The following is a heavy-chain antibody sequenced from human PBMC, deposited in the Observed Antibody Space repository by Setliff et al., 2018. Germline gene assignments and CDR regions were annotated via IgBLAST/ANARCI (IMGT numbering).Heavy chain of an antibody. CDR3: ARLSWDGLRYHGLDV. CDR2: INHSGST. V-gene: IGHV4-39*07. Sequence: SETLSLTCTVSGGSISSSSHYWGWIRQPPGKGLEWIAEINHSGSTNYNPSLKSRVTISVDTSTNQFSLKLRSVTAADTAVYYCARLSWDGLRYHGLDVWGQGTTVTVSS. J-gene: IGHJ6*02. D-gene: IGHD3-10*01. CDR1: GGSISSSSHY.